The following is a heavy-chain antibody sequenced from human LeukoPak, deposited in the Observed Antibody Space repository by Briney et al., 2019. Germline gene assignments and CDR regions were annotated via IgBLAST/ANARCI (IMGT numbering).Heavy chain of an antibody. V-gene: IGHV1-69*13. CDR2: IIPIFGTA. Sequence: ASVKVSCKASGGTFSSYAISRVRQAPGQGLEWMGGIIPIFGTANYAQKFQGRVTITADESTSAAYMELSSLRSEDTAVYYCARSRGSGYYYMDVWGKGTTVTVSS. D-gene: IGHD2-2*01. CDR1: GGTFSSYA. CDR3: ARSRGSGYYYMDV. J-gene: IGHJ6*03.